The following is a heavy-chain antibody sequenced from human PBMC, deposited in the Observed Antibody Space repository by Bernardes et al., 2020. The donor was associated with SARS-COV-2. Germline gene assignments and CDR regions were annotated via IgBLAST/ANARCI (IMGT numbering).Heavy chain of an antibody. D-gene: IGHD1-26*01. V-gene: IGHV1-24*01. CDR1: GYRVNEFS. Sequence: ASVKVSCKVSGYRVNEFSMHWVRQAPGKGLEWLGGFDPQNRRTIYAQKFQGRVTMTEDTSTETAYMELSNLRSEDTAVYYCATVDPAGAVVAVVIYALNIRGQGKMVTVSS. CDR2: FDPQNRRT. J-gene: IGHJ3*01. CDR3: ATVDPAGAVVAVVIYALNI.